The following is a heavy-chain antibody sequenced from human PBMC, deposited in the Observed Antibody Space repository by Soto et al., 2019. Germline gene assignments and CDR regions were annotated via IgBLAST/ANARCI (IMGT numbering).Heavy chain of an antibody. D-gene: IGHD3-9*01. CDR2: ISAYNGNT. CDR1: GYTFTSYG. J-gene: IGHJ4*02. Sequence: ASVKVSCKASGYTFTSYGISWVRQAPGQGLEWMGWISAYNGNTNYARKLQGRVTMTTDTSTSTAYMELRSLRSDDTAVYYCARDWFDLSYFDYWGQGTLVTVSS. V-gene: IGHV1-18*01. CDR3: ARDWFDLSYFDY.